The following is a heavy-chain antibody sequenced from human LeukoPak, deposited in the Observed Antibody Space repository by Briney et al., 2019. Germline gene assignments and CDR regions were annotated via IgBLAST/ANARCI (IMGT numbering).Heavy chain of an antibody. V-gene: IGHV4-34*01. J-gene: IGHJ6*03. CDR1: GGSFSGYY. CDR3: ARVATVVTPWYYMDV. D-gene: IGHD4-23*01. CDR2: INHSGST. Sequence: SETLSLTCAVYGGSFSGYYWSWIRQPPGKGLEWIGEINHSGSTNYNPSLKSRVTISVDTSKNQFSLKLSSVTAADTAVYYCARVATVVTPWYYMDVWGKGTTVTISS.